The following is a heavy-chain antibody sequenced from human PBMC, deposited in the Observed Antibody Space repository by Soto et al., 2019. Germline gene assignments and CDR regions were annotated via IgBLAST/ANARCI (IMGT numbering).Heavy chain of an antibody. CDR3: ARGLIYTMLRGVLRNCFDH. CDR2: ISSSSSTI. Sequence: GGSLRLSCAASGFTFSDYSMNWVCQAPGKGPEWVSYISSSSSTIYYADSVKGRFTISRDNAKNSLYLQLNSLRDEDTAVYYCARGLIYTMLRGVLRNCFDHWGQGILVTVSS. CDR1: GFTFSDYS. V-gene: IGHV3-48*02. D-gene: IGHD3-10*01. J-gene: IGHJ5*02.